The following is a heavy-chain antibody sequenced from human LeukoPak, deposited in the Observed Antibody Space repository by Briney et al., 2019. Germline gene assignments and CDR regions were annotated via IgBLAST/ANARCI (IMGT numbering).Heavy chain of an antibody. CDR2: ISGSGGST. J-gene: IGHJ4*02. CDR1: GFTFSSYA. V-gene: IGHV3-23*01. Sequence: PGGSLRLSCAASGFTFSSYAMHWVRQAPGKGLEWVSAISGSGGSTYYADSVKGRFTISRDNSKNTLYLQMNSLRAEDTAVYYCAKDNPYDFWSGYLNYFDYWGQGTLVTVSS. CDR3: AKDNPYDFWSGYLNYFDY. D-gene: IGHD3-3*01.